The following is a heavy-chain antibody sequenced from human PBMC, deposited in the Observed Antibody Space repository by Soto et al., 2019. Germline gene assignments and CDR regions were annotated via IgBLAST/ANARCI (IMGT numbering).Heavy chain of an antibody. CDR1: GDSISTVDYF. CDR3: ARGRYCLTGRCFPNWFDS. D-gene: IGHD2-15*01. Sequence: SETLSLTCSVSGDSISTVDYFWAWVRQPPGQALEYIGYIYKSATTYYNPSFESRVAISLDTSKSQFSLNVTSLTAADTAVYFCARGRYCLTGRCFPNWFDSWGQGALVTVSS. V-gene: IGHV4-30-4*01. CDR2: IYKSATT. J-gene: IGHJ5*01.